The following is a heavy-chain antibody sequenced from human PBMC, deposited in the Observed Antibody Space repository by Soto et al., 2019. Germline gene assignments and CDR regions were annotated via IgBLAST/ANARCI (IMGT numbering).Heavy chain of an antibody. CDR2: ISGSGGST. J-gene: IGHJ3*02. CDR3: AKDNALNVDTAIYDAFDI. D-gene: IGHD5-18*01. CDR1: GFTFSSYA. Sequence: GGSLRLSCAASGFTFSSYAMSWVRQAPGKGLEWVSAISGSGGSTYYADSVKGRFTISRDKSKNTLYLQMNSLRAEDTAVYYCAKDNALNVDTAIYDAFDIWGQGTMVTVSS. V-gene: IGHV3-23*01.